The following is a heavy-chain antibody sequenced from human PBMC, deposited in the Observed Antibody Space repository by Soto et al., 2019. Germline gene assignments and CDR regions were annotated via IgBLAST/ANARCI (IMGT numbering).Heavy chain of an antibody. D-gene: IGHD6-13*01. Sequence: ASVKVSCKVSGYTLTELSMHWVRQAPGKGLEWMGGFDPEDGETIYAQKFQGRVTMTEDTSTDTAYMELSSLRSEDTAVYYCATVVAAAGIVYYFDYWGQGTLVTVSS. CDR1: GYTLTELS. CDR3: ATVVAAAGIVYYFDY. V-gene: IGHV1-24*01. J-gene: IGHJ4*02. CDR2: FDPEDGET.